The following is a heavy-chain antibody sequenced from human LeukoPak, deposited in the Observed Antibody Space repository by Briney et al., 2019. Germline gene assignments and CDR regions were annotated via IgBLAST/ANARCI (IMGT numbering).Heavy chain of an antibody. D-gene: IGHD2-15*01. CDR2: IYYSGST. Sequence: PSQTLSLTCTVSGGSISSGDYYWRWLRQPPGKGLEWIGYIYYSGSTYYNPSLKSRVTISVDTSKNQFSLKLSSVTAADTAVYYCARARRYCSGGSCYYPNYYYYMDVWGKGTTVTVSS. J-gene: IGHJ6*03. CDR3: ARARRYCSGGSCYYPNYYYYMDV. CDR1: GGSISSGDYY. V-gene: IGHV4-30-4*08.